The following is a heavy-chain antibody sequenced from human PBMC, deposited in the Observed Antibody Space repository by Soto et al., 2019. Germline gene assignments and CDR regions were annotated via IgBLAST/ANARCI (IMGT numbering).Heavy chain of an antibody. CDR2: IYYSGST. Sequence: SETLSLTCTVSGGSISSYYWSWIRQPPGKGLEWIGYIYYSGSTNYNPSLKSRVTISVDTSKNQFSLKLSSVTAADTAVYYCVRYGTVTSFDYWGQGTLVTVSS. CDR1: GGSISSYY. V-gene: IGHV4-59*01. CDR3: VRYGTVTSFDY. J-gene: IGHJ4*02. D-gene: IGHD4-17*01.